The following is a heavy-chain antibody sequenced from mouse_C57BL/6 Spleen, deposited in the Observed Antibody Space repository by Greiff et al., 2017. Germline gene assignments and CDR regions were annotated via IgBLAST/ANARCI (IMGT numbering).Heavy chain of an antibody. CDR1: GYTFTDYY. V-gene: IGHV1-75*01. Sequence: VQLQESGPELVKPGASVKISCKASGYTFTDYYLTWVKQRPGQGLEWIGWIFPGSGSTYYNEKFKGKATLTVDQSSSTAYMLLSSLTSEDSAVYFCARSGSSYYYFDYWGQGTTLTVSS. D-gene: IGHD1-1*01. CDR2: IFPGSGST. J-gene: IGHJ2*01. CDR3: ARSGSSYYYFDY.